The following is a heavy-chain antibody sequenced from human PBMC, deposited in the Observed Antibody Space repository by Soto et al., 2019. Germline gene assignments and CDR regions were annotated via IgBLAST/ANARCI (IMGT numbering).Heavy chain of an antibody. D-gene: IGHD2-15*01. V-gene: IGHV1-18*01. CDR1: GYTSTSYG. Sequence: ASVKVSCKASGYTSTSYGISWVRQAPGQGLEWMGWISAYNGNTNYAQKLQGRVTMTTDTSTSTAYMELRSLRSDDTAVYYCARAGYCSGGSCYPISYYGMDVWGQGTTVTVSS. CDR3: ARAGYCSGGSCYPISYYGMDV. J-gene: IGHJ6*02. CDR2: ISAYNGNT.